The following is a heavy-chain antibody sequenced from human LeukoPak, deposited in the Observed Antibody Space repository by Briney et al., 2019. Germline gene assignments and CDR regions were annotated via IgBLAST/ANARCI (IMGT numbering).Heavy chain of an antibody. D-gene: IGHD6-13*01. Sequence: PGGSLRLSCAASGFSFSGSAMHWVRQASGKGLEWVCRIRSKTYSYATEYAASVKGRFTISRDDSKNTVYLQMNSLKTEDTAVYYCTRPKQLDPNGMDVWGQGTTVTVSS. J-gene: IGHJ6*02. CDR2: IRSKTYSYAT. CDR3: TRPKQLDPNGMDV. V-gene: IGHV3-73*01. CDR1: GFSFSGSA.